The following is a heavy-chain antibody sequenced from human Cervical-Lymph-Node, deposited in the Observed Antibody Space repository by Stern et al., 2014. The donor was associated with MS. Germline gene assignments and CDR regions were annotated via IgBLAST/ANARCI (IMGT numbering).Heavy chain of an antibody. V-gene: IGHV3-21*01. J-gene: IGHJ4*02. CDR3: ARDLRLDY. Sequence: VQLVESGGGLVKPGGSLRLSCAASGFNFTIYNMNWVRQAPGKGLEWVSSISSSSHTNYADSVRGRFTISRDNAKNSLFLQMNSLRAEDTAIYYCARDLRLDYWGQGILVTVSS. CDR1: GFNFTIYN. CDR2: ISSSSHT.